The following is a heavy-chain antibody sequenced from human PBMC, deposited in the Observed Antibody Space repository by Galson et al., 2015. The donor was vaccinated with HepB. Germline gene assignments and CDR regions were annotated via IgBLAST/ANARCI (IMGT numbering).Heavy chain of an antibody. CDR1: GFTFSSYA. V-gene: IGHV3-21*04. CDR3: ARAASAYYYYYMDV. CDR2: ISSSSSYI. J-gene: IGHJ6*03. Sequence: SLRLSCAASGFTFSSYAMSWVRQAPGKGLEWVSSISSSSSYIYYADSVKGRFTISRDNAKNSLYLQMNSLRAEDTAVYYCARAASAYYYYYMDVWGKGTTVTVSS. D-gene: IGHD6-25*01.